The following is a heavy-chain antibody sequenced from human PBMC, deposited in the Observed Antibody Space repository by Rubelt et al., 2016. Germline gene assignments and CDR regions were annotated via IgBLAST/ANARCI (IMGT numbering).Heavy chain of an antibody. CDR3: ASLPGIAVAGTLYNWFDP. D-gene: IGHD6-19*01. CDR2: IYYSGST. V-gene: IGHV4-59*08. Sequence: EWIGYIYYSGSTNYNPSLKSRVTISVDTSKNQFSLKLSSVTAADTAVYYCASLPGIAVAGTLYNWFDPWGQGTLVTVSS. J-gene: IGHJ5*02.